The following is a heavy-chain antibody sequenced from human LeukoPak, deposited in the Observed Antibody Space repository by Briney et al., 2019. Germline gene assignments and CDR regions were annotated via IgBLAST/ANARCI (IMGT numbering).Heavy chain of an antibody. J-gene: IGHJ4*02. CDR1: GFTFSSYS. V-gene: IGHV3-48*02. D-gene: IGHD3-10*01. CDR3: ARDLIAVRGEYYFDY. CDR2: ISSSSSTI. Sequence: GGSLRLSCAASGFTFSSYSMNWVRQAPGKGLEWVSYISSSSSTIYYADSVKARFTISRDNAKNSLYLQMNSLRDEDTAVYYCARDLIAVRGEYYFDYWGQGTLVTVSS.